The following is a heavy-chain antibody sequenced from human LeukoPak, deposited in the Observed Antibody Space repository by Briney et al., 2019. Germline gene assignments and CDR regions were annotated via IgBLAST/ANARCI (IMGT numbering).Heavy chain of an antibody. Sequence: PSETLSLTCTVSGGYISSSSYSWGWIRRPPGKGLEWIGSIYYSGTTYYNPSLKSRVTISVDTSKIQFSLKLSSVAATDTAVYFCARLLFDFWSGYTHPYFDYWVQGTLVTVYS. CDR2: IYYSGTT. CDR1: GGYISSSSYS. CDR3: ARLLFDFWSGYTHPYFDY. V-gene: IGHV4-39*01. J-gene: IGHJ4*02. D-gene: IGHD3-3*01.